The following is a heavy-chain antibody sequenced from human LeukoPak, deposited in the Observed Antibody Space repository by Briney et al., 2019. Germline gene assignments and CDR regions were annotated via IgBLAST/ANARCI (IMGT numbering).Heavy chain of an antibody. D-gene: IGHD6-13*01. V-gene: IGHV1-8*01. J-gene: IGHJ4*02. CDR3: ARIAAPGNRRLNF. CDR2: MNPNSGNT. Sequence: GASVEVSCEASGYTFTTYDINWVRQAAGQGLEWMGWMNPNSGNTGSAQKFQGRVTMTRNTSISTAYMELTSLTSEDTAVYFCARIAAPGNRRLNFWGQGTLVTVSS. CDR1: GYTFTTYD.